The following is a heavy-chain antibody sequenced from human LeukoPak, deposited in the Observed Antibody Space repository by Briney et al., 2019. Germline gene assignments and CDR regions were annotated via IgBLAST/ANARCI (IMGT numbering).Heavy chain of an antibody. D-gene: IGHD1-1*01. CDR2: ISYDGSNK. V-gene: IGHV3-30-3*01. J-gene: IGHJ5*02. Sequence: GGSLRLSCAASGFTFSSYAMHWVRQAPGKGLEWVAVISYDGSNKYYADSVKGRFTISRDNSKNTLYLQMNSLRAEDTAVYYCARELERTDWFDPWGQGTLVTVSS. CDR3: ARELERTDWFDP. CDR1: GFTFSSYA.